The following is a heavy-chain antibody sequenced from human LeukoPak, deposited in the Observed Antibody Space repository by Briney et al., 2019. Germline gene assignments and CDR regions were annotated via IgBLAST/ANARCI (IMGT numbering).Heavy chain of an antibody. V-gene: IGHV3-23*01. CDR2: ISNSGSST. CDR3: AKRASGSGTSLYYFDY. CDR1: GFTFSSYA. Sequence: GGSLRLSCAASGFTFSSYAMSWVRQAPGKGLEWVSVISNSGSSTFYADSVKGRFTISRDNSKNTLYLQMNSLRAEDTAVYYCAKRASGSGTSLYYFDYWGQGTLVTVSS. J-gene: IGHJ4*02. D-gene: IGHD3-10*01.